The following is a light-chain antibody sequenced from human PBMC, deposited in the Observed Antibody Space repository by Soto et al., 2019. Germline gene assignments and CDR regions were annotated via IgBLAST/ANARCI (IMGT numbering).Light chain of an antibody. J-gene: IGKJ5*01. CDR2: EVS. CDR3: MQSTQLPPT. V-gene: IGKV2D-29*02. CDR1: QSLLHITGETF. Sequence: EIVLTQTPLSLSVVPGQPASISCSSNQSLLHITGETFLFWYLQKPGQSPQLLIYEVSTRVSGVPDRFSGSGSGTDFTLEISRVETDDVGIYYCMQSTQLPPTFGQGTRLEIK.